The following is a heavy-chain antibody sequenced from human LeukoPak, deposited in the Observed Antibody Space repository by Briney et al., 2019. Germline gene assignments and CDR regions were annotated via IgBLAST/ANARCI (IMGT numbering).Heavy chain of an antibody. CDR1: GASISSCY. D-gene: IGHD2-21*02. Sequence: PSETLSLTCTVSGASISSCYWSWIRQPAGKGLEWIGRLYTSGSTNYNPSLKSRVTMSVDTSKNQFSLKLSSVTAADTALYYCTRDNGGDWYAFDIWGQGTVVTVSS. CDR2: LYTSGST. CDR3: TRDNGGDWYAFDI. J-gene: IGHJ3*02. V-gene: IGHV4-4*07.